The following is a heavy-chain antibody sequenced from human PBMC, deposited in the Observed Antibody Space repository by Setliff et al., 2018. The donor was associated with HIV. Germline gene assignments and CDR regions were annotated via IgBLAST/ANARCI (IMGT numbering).Heavy chain of an antibody. CDR1: GYTFTSYG. Sequence: GASVKVSCKASGYTFTSYGVTWVRRAPGQGLEWMGRITAGNGDTKYSQKFQDRVTLTSDMSANTVYMDLTTLRSEDTAVYYCASPMFYDGKVVWGQGTPVTVSS. CDR2: ITAGNGDT. CDR3: ASPMFYDGKVV. J-gene: IGHJ4*02. V-gene: IGHV1-18*01. D-gene: IGHD3-22*01.